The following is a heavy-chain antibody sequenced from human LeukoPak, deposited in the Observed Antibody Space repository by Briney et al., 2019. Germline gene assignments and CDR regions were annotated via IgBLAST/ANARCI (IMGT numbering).Heavy chain of an antibody. CDR3: AKRPTVGYYCEY. J-gene: IGHJ4*02. CDR1: GGSISSYY. CDR2: IYYSGST. Sequence: SETLSLTCTVSGGSISSYYGSWIRQPPGKGLEWIGYIYYSGSTNYNPSLKSRVTISVDTSKNQLSLKLSSVTAADTAVYYCAKRPTVGYYCEYWGQGTLVTVSS. V-gene: IGHV4-59*08. D-gene: IGHD3-22*01.